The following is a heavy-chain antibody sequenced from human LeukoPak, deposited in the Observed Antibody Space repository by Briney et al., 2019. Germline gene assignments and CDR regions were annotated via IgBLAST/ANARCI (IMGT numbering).Heavy chain of an antibody. J-gene: IGHJ4*02. V-gene: IGHV3-74*03. CDR3: AREGRVSGYVFDC. CDR2: INSDGSSI. D-gene: IGHD5-12*01. CDR1: GFTFSSYW. Sequence: HPGGSLRLSCAASGFTFSSYWLHWVRQAPGKGLVWVSRINSDGSSITYADSVKGRFTISRDNAKNTLYLQMNSLRVEDTAVYYCAREGRVSGYVFDCWGQGTLVTVSS.